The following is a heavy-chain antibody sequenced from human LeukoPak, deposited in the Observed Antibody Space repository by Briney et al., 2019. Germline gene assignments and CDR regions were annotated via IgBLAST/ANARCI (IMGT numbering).Heavy chain of an antibody. V-gene: IGHV3-48*01. CDR3: AGGEYDFWSGYLDAFDI. J-gene: IGHJ3*02. D-gene: IGHD3-3*01. CDR1: GFTFSSYS. Sequence: GGSLRLSCAASGFTFSSYSMNWVRQAPGKGLEWVSYISSSSTIYYADSVKGRFTISRDNAKNSLYLQMNSLRAEDTAVYYCAGGEYDFWSGYLDAFDIWGQGTMVTVSS. CDR2: ISSSSTI.